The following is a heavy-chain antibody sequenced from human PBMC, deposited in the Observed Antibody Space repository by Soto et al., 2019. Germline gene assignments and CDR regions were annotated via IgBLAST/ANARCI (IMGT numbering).Heavy chain of an antibody. Sequence: QVQLVQSGAEVKKPGASVKVSCKASGYTFTSYAMHWVRQAPGQRLEWMGWINAGNGNTKYSQKFQGRVTITRDTSASTAYMEVSSLRSEDTAVYYCARDVSIAVAASFDYWGQGTLVTVSS. D-gene: IGHD6-19*01. J-gene: IGHJ4*02. CDR1: GYTFTSYA. V-gene: IGHV1-3*01. CDR3: ARDVSIAVAASFDY. CDR2: INAGNGNT.